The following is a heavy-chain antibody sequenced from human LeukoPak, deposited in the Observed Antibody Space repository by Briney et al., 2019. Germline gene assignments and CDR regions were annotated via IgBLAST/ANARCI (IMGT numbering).Heavy chain of an antibody. D-gene: IGHD1-7*01. Sequence: ASVKVSCKASGYIFSIYAMIWVRQAPGQGLELMGWINTNTGNPTYAQGFTGRFVFSLDTSVSTAYLQINSLKAEDTAVYYCARDYSLTLGTTTYFQHWGRGTLVTVSS. CDR2: INTNTGNP. J-gene: IGHJ1*01. CDR3: ARDYSLTLGTTTYFQH. V-gene: IGHV7-4-1*02. CDR1: GYIFSIYA.